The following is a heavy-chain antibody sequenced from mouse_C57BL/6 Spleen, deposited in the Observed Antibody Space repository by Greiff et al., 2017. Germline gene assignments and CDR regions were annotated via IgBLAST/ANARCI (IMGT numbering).Heavy chain of an antibody. CDR2: IYPGGGYT. J-gene: IGHJ1*03. CDR3: ARRHGSSSDWYFDV. D-gene: IGHD1-1*01. Sequence: VQLQQSGAELVRPGTSVKMSCKASGYTFTNYWIGWAKQRPGHGLEWIGEIYPGGGYTNYNEKFKGKATLTADKSSSTTYMQFSSLTPEDSAIYYCARRHGSSSDWYFDVWGTGTTVTVSS. CDR1: GYTFTNYW. V-gene: IGHV1-63*01.